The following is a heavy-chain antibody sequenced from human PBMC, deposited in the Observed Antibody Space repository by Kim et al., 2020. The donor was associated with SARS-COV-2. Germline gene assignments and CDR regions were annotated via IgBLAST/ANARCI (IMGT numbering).Heavy chain of an antibody. D-gene: IGHD2-2*01. J-gene: IGHJ4*02. CDR1: GFTFSSYG. Sequence: GGSLRLSCAASGFTFSSYGMHWVRQAPGKGLEWVAVIWYDGSNKYYADSVKGRFTISRDNSKNTLYLQMNSLRAEDTAVYYCAKLRCSSTSCYDYWGQGTLVTVSS. CDR3: AKLRCSSTSCYDY. V-gene: IGHV3-33*06. CDR2: IWYDGSNK.